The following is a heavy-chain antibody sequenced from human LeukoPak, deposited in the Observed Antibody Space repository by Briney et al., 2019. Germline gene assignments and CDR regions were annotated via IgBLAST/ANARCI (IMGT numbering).Heavy chain of an antibody. CDR1: VYTFTSYA. J-gene: IGHJ5*02. D-gene: IGHD2-15*01. CDR2: NNARNGNT. Sequence: ASVKLSCKASVYTFTSYAMHWVRQAPGQRLEWMGWNNARNGNTKYSQKFQGRVTITRDTSASTAYMELSSPRSEDTAVYYCARAAPGDCSAGSCYSEYNWFDPWGQGTLVTVSS. V-gene: IGHV1-3*01. CDR3: ARAAPGDCSAGSCYSEYNWFDP.